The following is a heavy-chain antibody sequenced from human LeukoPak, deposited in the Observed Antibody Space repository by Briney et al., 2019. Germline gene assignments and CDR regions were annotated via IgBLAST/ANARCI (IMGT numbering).Heavy chain of an antibody. CDR1: GFTFGDYA. CDR2: IRSKAYGGTT. D-gene: IGHD3-10*01. J-gene: IGHJ3*02. Sequence: PGGSLRLSCAASGFTFGDYAMSWVRQAPGKGLEWVGFIRSKAYGGTTEYAASVKGRFTISRDDSKSIAYLQMNSLKTEDTAVYYCIRVLLWFGESGGDAFDIWGQGTMVTASS. CDR3: IRVLLWFGESGGDAFDI. V-gene: IGHV3-49*04.